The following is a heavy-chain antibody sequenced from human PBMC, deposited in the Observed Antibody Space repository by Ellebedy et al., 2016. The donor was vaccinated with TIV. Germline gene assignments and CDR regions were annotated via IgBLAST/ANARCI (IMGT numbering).Heavy chain of an antibody. CDR2: ISYDGSNK. V-gene: IGHV3-30-3*01. Sequence: GGSLRLXXAASGFTFSSYAMHWVRQAPGKGLEWVAVISYDGSNKYYADSVKGRFTISRDNSKNTLYLQMNSLRAEDTAVYYCAPVPRGNTMVRGVIRSEGYWGQGTLVTVSS. CDR1: GFTFSSYA. CDR3: APVPRGNTMVRGVIRSEGY. J-gene: IGHJ4*02. D-gene: IGHD3-10*01.